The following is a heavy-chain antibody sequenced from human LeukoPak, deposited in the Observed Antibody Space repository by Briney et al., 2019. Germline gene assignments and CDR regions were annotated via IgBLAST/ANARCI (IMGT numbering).Heavy chain of an antibody. CDR1: GFTFSSYA. CDR2: ISGSGGSI. Sequence: GGSLRLSCAASGFTFSSYAMSWVRQAPGKGLEWVSSISGSGGSIYYADSVKGRFTISRDNSKSTLYLQMNSLRAEDTAIYYCAKEAVAAAGPFEYWGQGTLVTVSS. D-gene: IGHD6-13*01. V-gene: IGHV3-23*01. CDR3: AKEAVAAAGPFEY. J-gene: IGHJ4*02.